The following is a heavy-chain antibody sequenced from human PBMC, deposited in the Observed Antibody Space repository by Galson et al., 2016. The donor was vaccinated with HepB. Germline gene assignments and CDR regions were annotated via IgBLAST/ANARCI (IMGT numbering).Heavy chain of an antibody. CDR3: ARDLVVESHLWRAYYSFDI. J-gene: IGHJ3*02. CDR2: IYHSGST. Sequence: SETLSLTCTVSGGSMNGHSWNWIRQPPGKGLDWIGYIYHSGSTNYNPALKSRVTISVDTSKNQISLKLSSVTAADTAVYYCARDLVVESHLWRAYYSFDIWGQGTMVTVSS. V-gene: IGHV4-59*11. D-gene: IGHD3-3*02. CDR1: GGSMNGHS.